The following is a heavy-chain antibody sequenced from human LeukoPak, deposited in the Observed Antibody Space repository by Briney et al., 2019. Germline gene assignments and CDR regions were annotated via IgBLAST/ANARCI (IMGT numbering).Heavy chain of an antibody. CDR1: GFTFDDYG. V-gene: IGHV3-20*04. Sequence: GGSLRLSCAASGFTFDDYGMSWVRQAPGKGLEWVSGINWNGGSTGYADSVKGRFTISRDNAKKSLYLQMNSLRAEDTAVYYCARGAYCGSDCHYYFDYWGQGTLLTVSS. J-gene: IGHJ4*02. CDR2: INWNGGST. CDR3: ARGAYCGSDCHYYFDY. D-gene: IGHD2-21*02.